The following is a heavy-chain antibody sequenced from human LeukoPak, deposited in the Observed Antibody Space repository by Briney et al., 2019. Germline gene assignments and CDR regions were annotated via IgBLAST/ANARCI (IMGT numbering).Heavy chain of an antibody. Sequence: GRSLRLSCAASGFTFSTYAMHWVRQAPGKGLEWGAVISYDGSNKYYADSVKGRFTISRDNSKNTLYLQMNSLRAEDTAVYYCARGLYSSGWYLDYWGQGILVTVSS. CDR2: ISYDGSNK. D-gene: IGHD6-19*01. J-gene: IGHJ4*02. CDR1: GFTFSTYA. CDR3: ARGLYSSGWYLDY. V-gene: IGHV3-30*04.